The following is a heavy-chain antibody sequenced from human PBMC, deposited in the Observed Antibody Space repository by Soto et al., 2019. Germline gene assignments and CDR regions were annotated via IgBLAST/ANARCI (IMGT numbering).Heavy chain of an antibody. D-gene: IGHD7-27*01. CDR2: INHSGST. Sequence: QVQLQQWGAGLLKPSETLSLTCAVYGGSFSGYYWNWIRQPPGKGLEWIWEINHSGSTNYNPSLKSRVTTSVDTSKNQFSLKLSSVTAADTAVYYCARGWGRIFDYWGQGTLVTVSS. CDR3: ARGWGRIFDY. CDR1: GGSFSGYY. V-gene: IGHV4-34*01. J-gene: IGHJ4*02.